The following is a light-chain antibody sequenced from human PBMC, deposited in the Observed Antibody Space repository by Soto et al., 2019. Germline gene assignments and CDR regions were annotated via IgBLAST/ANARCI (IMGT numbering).Light chain of an antibody. CDR2: AAS. J-gene: IGKJ2*01. V-gene: IGKV1-39*01. CDR1: QSISSY. Sequence: DIQMTQSPSSLSASLGDRVTITCRASQSISSYVNWYQHKTGKAPKLLIYAASSLQSGVPTKFSSMGYGTEFTLSISSMQLEDFATYYCQQLYSTPYPFGQGTKLEIK. CDR3: QQLYSTPYP.